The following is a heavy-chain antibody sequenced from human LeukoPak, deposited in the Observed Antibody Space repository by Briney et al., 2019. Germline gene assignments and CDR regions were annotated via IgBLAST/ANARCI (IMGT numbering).Heavy chain of an antibody. J-gene: IGHJ4*02. Sequence: GGSLSLSCAASGFTFDDYAMHWVRQAPGKGLEWVSGISWNSGSIGYADSVKGRFTVSRDNAKNSLYLQMNSLRAEDTALYYCAKEQAYCGGDCYSRGYYFDYWGQGTLVTVSS. CDR2: ISWNSGSI. CDR3: AKEQAYCGGDCYSRGYYFDY. CDR1: GFTFDDYA. D-gene: IGHD2-21*02. V-gene: IGHV3-9*01.